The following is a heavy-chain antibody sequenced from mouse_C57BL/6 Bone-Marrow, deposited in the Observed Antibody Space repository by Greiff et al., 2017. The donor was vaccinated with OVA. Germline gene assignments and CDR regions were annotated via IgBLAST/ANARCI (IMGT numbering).Heavy chain of an antibody. V-gene: IGHV1-81*01. D-gene: IGHD1-1*01. CDR1: GYTFTSYG. Sequence: VQLQQSGAELARPGASVKLSCKASGYTFTSYGISWVKQRTGQGLEWIGEIYPRSGNTYYNEKFKGKATLTADKSSSTAYMELRSLTSEDSAVYFCARGLLRRYFDVWGTGTTVTVSS. CDR3: ARGLLRRYFDV. CDR2: IYPRSGNT. J-gene: IGHJ1*03.